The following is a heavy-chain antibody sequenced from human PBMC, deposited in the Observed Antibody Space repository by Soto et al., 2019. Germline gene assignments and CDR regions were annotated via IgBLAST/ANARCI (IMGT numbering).Heavy chain of an antibody. D-gene: IGHD2-15*01. CDR1: GFNFSSYG. Sequence: QVQLVESGGGVVQPGRSLRLSCAASGFNFSSYGMHWVRQAPGKGLEWVAVIWYDGSNKYYADSVKGRFTIYRDNSKNPLYLQMNSLRAEDTAVYYCAKIMGYCSGGSCYDYWGQGTLVTVSS. V-gene: IGHV3-33*06. CDR3: AKIMGYCSGGSCYDY. J-gene: IGHJ4*02. CDR2: IWYDGSNK.